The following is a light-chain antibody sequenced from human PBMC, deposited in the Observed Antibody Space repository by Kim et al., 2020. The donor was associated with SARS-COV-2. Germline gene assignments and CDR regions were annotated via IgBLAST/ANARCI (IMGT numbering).Light chain of an antibody. J-gene: IGKJ2*03. CDR2: AAS. CDR1: QGISIY. Sequence: DIQMTQSPSAMSASVGDRVTITCRASQGISIYVAWFQQKPGKVPKRLIYAASNLQSGVPSRFSGSGSGTEFTLTISSLQPEDFATYYCLQHSIYPPYSFGQGTKLEIK. V-gene: IGKV1-17*03. CDR3: LQHSIYPPYS.